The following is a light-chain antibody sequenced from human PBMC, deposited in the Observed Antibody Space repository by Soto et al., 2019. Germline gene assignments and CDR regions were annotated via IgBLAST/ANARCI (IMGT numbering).Light chain of an antibody. CDR1: QSLSSTY. Sequence: EIVLTQSPGSLSLSPGARVTLSCRASQSLSSTYLAWYQHKPGQAPRLLMFGASTRAPGIPDRFSGGGSGPDFTLTISRLEPEDCAVYYCQQYRTSPQTFGQGTKLEI. J-gene: IGKJ2*01. V-gene: IGKV3-20*01. CDR2: GAS. CDR3: QQYRTSPQT.